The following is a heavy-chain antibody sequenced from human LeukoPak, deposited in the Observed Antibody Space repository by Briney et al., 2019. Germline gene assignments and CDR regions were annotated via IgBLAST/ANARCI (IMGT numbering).Heavy chain of an antibody. V-gene: IGHV4-38-2*01. D-gene: IGHD2-15*01. J-gene: IGHJ3*02. CDR3: AKGYSGSDAFDI. CDR2: IYHSGST. CDR1: GYSISSGYY. Sequence: PSETLSLTCAVSGYSISSGYYWGWIRQPPGKGLEWIGSIYHSGSTYYNPSLKSRDTISVDTSKNQFSLKLSSVTAADTAVYYCAKGYSGSDAFDIWGQGTMVTVSS.